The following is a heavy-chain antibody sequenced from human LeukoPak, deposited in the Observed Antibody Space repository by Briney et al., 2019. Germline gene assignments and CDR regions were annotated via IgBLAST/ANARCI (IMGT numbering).Heavy chain of an antibody. D-gene: IGHD6-6*01. CDR2: INPNTGGT. Sequence: ASVKVSCXASGYTFTGFYMHWVRQAPGQGFEWMGWINPNTGGTNYAQKFQGRVTMTRDTSITTAYMELSGLTSDDTAVYYCASYPRYSSWPPFDYWGQGTLVTVSS. V-gene: IGHV1-2*02. CDR1: GYTFTGFY. CDR3: ASYPRYSSWPPFDY. J-gene: IGHJ4*02.